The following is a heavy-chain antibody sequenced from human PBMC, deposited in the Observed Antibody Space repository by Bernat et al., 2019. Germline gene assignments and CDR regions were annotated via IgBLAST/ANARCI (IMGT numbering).Heavy chain of an antibody. V-gene: IGHV3-53*02. CDR2: IGGGGADT. Sequence: EVQLVETGGGLIQPGGSLRLSCAASGFTVSSNYMSWVRQAPGKGLEWVSAIGGGGADTYYADSVKGHFTISRDNSKNTLYLQMNSLRADDTAVYYCANAGGYCSVGTCYPNWFDPWGQGTLVTVSS. J-gene: IGHJ5*02. D-gene: IGHD2-15*01. CDR1: GFTVSSNY. CDR3: ANAGGYCSVGTCYPNWFDP.